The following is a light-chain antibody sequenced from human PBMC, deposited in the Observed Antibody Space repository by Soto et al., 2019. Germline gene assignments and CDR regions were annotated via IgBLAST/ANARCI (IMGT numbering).Light chain of an antibody. CDR3: QQTYSTPLT. Sequence: DIHITQSPSSLSASLGYGFTITGRASQSISPYLNWYQQKPGKAPKVLIYATSSLHSGVPSRFSGSGSETEFTLTISSLQPEDFATYFCQQTYSTPLTFGGGTKV. CDR2: ATS. V-gene: IGKV1-39*01. CDR1: QSISPY. J-gene: IGKJ4*01.